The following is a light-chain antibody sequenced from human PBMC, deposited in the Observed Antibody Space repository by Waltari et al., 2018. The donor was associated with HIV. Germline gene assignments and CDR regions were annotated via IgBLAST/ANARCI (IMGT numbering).Light chain of an antibody. CDR3: QSYDSSNVV. J-gene: IGLJ2*01. V-gene: IGLV6-57*04. Sequence: NFMLTQPHSVSESPGKTVTISCTRSSGSIASNEVRWYQQRPGSAPTTVIYEDNQRPSGVPDRFSGSIDSSSNSASLTISGLKTEDEADYYCQSYDSSNVVFGGGTKLTVL. CDR1: SGSIASNE. CDR2: EDN.